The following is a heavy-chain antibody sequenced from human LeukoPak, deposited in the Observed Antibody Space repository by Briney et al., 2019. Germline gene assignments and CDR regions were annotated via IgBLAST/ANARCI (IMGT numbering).Heavy chain of an antibody. V-gene: IGHV1-69*13. CDR2: IIPIFGTA. CDR3: ARDLVTGFGELPPNYFDY. J-gene: IGHJ4*02. Sequence: SVKASCKASGGTFSSYAISWVRQAPGQGLEWMGGIIPIFGTANYAQKFQGRVTITADESTSTAYMELSSLRSEDTAVYYCARDLVTGFGELPPNYFDYWGQGTLVTVSS. CDR1: GGTFSSYA. D-gene: IGHD3-10*01.